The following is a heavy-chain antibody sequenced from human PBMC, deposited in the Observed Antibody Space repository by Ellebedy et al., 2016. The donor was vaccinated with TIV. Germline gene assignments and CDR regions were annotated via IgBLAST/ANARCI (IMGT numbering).Heavy chain of an antibody. CDR3: ARRGYGSGRYNWFDP. V-gene: IGHV4-4*07. J-gene: IGHJ5*02. D-gene: IGHD3-10*01. CDR1: GDSVRSYY. CDR2: MYGSGDT. Sequence: SETLSLTXTVSGDSVRSYYWSWIRQPAGKGLEWIGRMYGSGDTKYNPSLESRVTMSVDTSKNQFSLKLSSVTAADTAVYYCARRGYGSGRYNWFDPWGQGTLVTVSS.